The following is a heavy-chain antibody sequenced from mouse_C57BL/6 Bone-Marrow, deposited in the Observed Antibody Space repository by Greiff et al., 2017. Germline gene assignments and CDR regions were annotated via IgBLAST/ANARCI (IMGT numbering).Heavy chain of an antibody. CDR2: ISSGGDYI. J-gene: IGHJ4*01. Sequence: EVKLLESGEGLVKPGGSLKLSCAASGFTFSSYAMSWVRQTPEKRLAWVAYISSGGDYIYYADTVKGRFTISRNNARNTLYLQMSSLKSEYTAMYYCTRGYGSSLYAMDYWGQGTSVTVSS. CDR3: TRGYGSSLYAMDY. V-gene: IGHV5-9-1*02. D-gene: IGHD1-1*01. CDR1: GFTFSSYA.